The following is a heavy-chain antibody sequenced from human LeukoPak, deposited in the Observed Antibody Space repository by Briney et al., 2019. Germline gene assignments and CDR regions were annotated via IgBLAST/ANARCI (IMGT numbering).Heavy chain of an antibody. J-gene: IGHJ3*02. CDR2: IWYDGSNK. CDR3: ARASMTGGAAGPLDAFDI. D-gene: IGHD6-13*01. V-gene: IGHV3-33*01. Sequence: PGRSLRLSCAASGFTFSSYGMHWVRQAPGKGLEWVAVIWYDGSNKCYADSVKGRFTISRDNSKNTLYLQMNSLRAEDTAVYYCARASMTGGAAGPLDAFDIWGQGTMVTVSP. CDR1: GFTFSSYG.